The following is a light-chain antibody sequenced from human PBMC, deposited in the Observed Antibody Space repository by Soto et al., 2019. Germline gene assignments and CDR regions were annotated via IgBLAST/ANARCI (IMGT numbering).Light chain of an antibody. CDR1: SSNIGRHG. CDR3: APWDDSLNGVV. V-gene: IGLV1-44*01. CDR2: SYN. J-gene: IGLJ3*02. Sequence: QSVLTQPPSASGTPGQRVTVSCSGSSSNIGRHGVNWYQQLPGAAPKLLIYSYNQRPSGVPDRFSGSTSGTSVSMTINGLQSSVEADYYRAPWDDSLNGVVFGGGTKVTVL.